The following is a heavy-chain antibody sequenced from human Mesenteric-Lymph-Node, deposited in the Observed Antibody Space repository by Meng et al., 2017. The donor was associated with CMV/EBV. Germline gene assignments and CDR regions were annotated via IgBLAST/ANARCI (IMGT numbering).Heavy chain of an antibody. CDR1: GFSFDDYA. Sequence: SLKISCAASGFSFDDYAIHWVRQAPGKGLEWVSSITWNSGSIDYADSVKGRFTISRDNAKNSLYLQMNSLRAEETAMYNCAKGGLASAGHYYYGMDVWGQGTTVTVSS. D-gene: IGHD6-13*01. CDR2: ITWNSGSI. CDR3: AKGGLASAGHYYYGMDV. V-gene: IGHV3-9*01. J-gene: IGHJ6*02.